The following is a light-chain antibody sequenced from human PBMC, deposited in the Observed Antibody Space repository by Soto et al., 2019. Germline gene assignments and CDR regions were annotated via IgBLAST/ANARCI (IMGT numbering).Light chain of an antibody. CDR3: QKYNSAPMT. CDR2: AAF. Sequence: DIKMTQSPSSLSASVGDRVTITCRASQGISNYLAWYQQKPGKVPKLLIYAAFTLQSWVPSRFSGSGSGTDFSLTISSLQPEDVANYYCQKYNSAPMTFGPGTNVDIK. J-gene: IGKJ3*01. CDR1: QGISNY. V-gene: IGKV1-27*01.